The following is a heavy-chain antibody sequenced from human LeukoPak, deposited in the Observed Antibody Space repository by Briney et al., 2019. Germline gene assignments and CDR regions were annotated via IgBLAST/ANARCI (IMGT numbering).Heavy chain of an antibody. CDR1: GFTFGDHY. J-gene: IGHJ4*02. CDR2: ITNKASSYTT. V-gene: IGHV3-72*01. Sequence: PGGSLRLSCAASGFTFGDHYTDWVRQAPGKGLEWVGRITNKASSYTTEYAASVKGRFTISRDDSKNSLYLQMNSLKTEDTAVYYCTRGPPDYWGQGTLVTVSS. CDR3: TRGPPDY. D-gene: IGHD1-14*01.